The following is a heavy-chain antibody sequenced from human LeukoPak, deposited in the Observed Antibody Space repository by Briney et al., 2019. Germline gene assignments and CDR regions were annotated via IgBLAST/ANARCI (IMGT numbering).Heavy chain of an antibody. Sequence: GASVKVSCKVSGYTLTELSMHWVRQAPGQGLEWMGWINPNSGGTNYAQKFQGRVTMTRDTSISTAYMELSRLRSDDTAVYYCARVGRGMTFRSDGDFWSGYYGPYMDVWGKGTTVTVSS. CDR2: INPNSGGT. CDR3: ARVGRGMTFRSDGDFWSGYYGPYMDV. D-gene: IGHD3-3*01. V-gene: IGHV1-2*02. CDR1: GYTLTELS. J-gene: IGHJ6*03.